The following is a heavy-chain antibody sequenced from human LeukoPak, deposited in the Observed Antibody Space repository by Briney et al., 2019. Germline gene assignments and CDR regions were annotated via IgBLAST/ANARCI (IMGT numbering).Heavy chain of an antibody. Sequence: SETLSLTCTVSGGSISSYYWNWIRQPPGKGLEWIGSIYHSGSTYYNTSLKSRVTISVDTSKNQFSLKLSSVTAADTAVYYCARANYYDSSGYYSDYWGQGTLVTVSS. CDR1: GGSISSYY. D-gene: IGHD3-22*01. J-gene: IGHJ4*02. CDR2: IYHSGST. V-gene: IGHV4-59*12. CDR3: ARANYYDSSGYYSDY.